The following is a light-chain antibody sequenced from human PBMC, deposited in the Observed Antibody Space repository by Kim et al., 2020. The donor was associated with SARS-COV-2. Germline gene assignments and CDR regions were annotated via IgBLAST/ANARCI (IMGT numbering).Light chain of an antibody. CDR3: QQYSSSPCT. CDR1: QGVTCTY. V-gene: IGKV3-20*01. CDR2: GAS. J-gene: IGKJ4*01. Sequence: EIVLTQSPGTLSFSPGERATLSCRASQGVTCTYLAWFQQKPGQAPKLLIYGASSRPSGIPYRFSGSGSGTEFTLTISRLEAEDFAVYYCQQYSSSPCTFGRGTKVDIK.